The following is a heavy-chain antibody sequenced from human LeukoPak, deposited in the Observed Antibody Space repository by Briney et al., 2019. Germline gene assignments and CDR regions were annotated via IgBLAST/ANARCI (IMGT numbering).Heavy chain of an antibody. J-gene: IGHJ4*02. CDR3: ARDLAAREYYFDY. CDR2: INPNSGGT. CDR1: GYTFTGYY. D-gene: IGHD6-6*01. Sequence: GASVKVSCKASGYTFTGYYMRWVRQAPGQGLEWMGWINPNSGGTNYAQKFQGRVTMTRDTSISTAYMELSRLRSDDTAVYYCARDLAAREYYFDYWGQGTLVTVSS. V-gene: IGHV1-2*02.